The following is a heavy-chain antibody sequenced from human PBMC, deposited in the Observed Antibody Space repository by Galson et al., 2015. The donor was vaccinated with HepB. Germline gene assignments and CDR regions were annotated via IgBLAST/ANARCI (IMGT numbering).Heavy chain of an antibody. CDR2: IKSDGSVA. V-gene: IGHV3-74*01. CDR1: GFTFSSSW. Sequence: SLRLSCAASGFTFSSSWMHWVRQAPGKGLVWVSNIKSDGSVANYADSVKGRFTISGDNAKSTVYLQMNSLRAEDTAVYYCASRVTAAGKGYFEYWGQGTLVTVSS. J-gene: IGHJ4*02. CDR3: ASRVTAAGKGYFEY. D-gene: IGHD6-13*01.